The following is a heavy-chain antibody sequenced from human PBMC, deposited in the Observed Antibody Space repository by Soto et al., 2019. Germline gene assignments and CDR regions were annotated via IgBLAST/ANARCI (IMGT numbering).Heavy chain of an antibody. CDR2: IDPSDSYT. V-gene: IGHV5-10-1*01. D-gene: IGHD6-6*01. CDR3: ARLMKPFSIAARHSYYYYYYGMDV. Sequence: VESLKISCKGSGYSFTSYCISWVRQMPVKGLEWMGMIDPSDSYTNYSPSFQGHVTISADKSISTAYLQWSSLKASDTAMYYCARLMKPFSIAARHSYYYYYYGMDVWGQGTTVTVS. J-gene: IGHJ6*02. CDR1: GYSFTSYC.